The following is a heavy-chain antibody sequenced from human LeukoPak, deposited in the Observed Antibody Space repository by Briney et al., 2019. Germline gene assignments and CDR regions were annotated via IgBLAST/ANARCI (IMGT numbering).Heavy chain of an antibody. D-gene: IGHD3-3*01. J-gene: IGHJ4*02. V-gene: IGHV1-18*01. CDR2: ISAYNGNT. Sequence: ASVKVSCKASGYTFTSYGISWVRQAPGQGLEWMGWISAYNGNTNYAQKLQGRVTMTTDTSTSTAYMELRSLRSDDTAVYYCARVTIYDFWSGPTPDYFDYWGQGTLVTVSS. CDR1: GYTFTSYG. CDR3: ARVTIYDFWSGPTPDYFDY.